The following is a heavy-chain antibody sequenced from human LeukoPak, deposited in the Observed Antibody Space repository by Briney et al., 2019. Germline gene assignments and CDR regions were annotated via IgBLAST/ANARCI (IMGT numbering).Heavy chain of an antibody. V-gene: IGHV1-69*13. CDR2: IIPIFGTA. D-gene: IGHD6-13*01. Sequence: SVKVSCKASGYTFTGYYMHWVRQAPGQGLEWMGGIIPIFGTANYAQKFQGRVTITADESTSTAYMELSSLRSEDTAVYYCAREAAGTDYWGQGTLVTVSS. CDR1: GYTFTGYY. J-gene: IGHJ4*02. CDR3: AREAAGTDY.